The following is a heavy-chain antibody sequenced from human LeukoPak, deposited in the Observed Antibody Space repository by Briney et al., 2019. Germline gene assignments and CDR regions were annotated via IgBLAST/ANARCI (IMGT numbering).Heavy chain of an antibody. CDR3: ARSLGSGSYSNWFDP. CDR1: GGSISSSSYY. Sequence: PSETLSLTCTVSGGSISSSSYYWGWIRQPPGKGLEWIGSIYYSGSTYYNPSLKSRVTISVDTSKNRFSLKLSSVTAADTAVYYCARSLGSGSYSNWFDPWGQGTLVTVSS. J-gene: IGHJ5*02. CDR2: IYYSGST. D-gene: IGHD3-10*01. V-gene: IGHV4-39*01.